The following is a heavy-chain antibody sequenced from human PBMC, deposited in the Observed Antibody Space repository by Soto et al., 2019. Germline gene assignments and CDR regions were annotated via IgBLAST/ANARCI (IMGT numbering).Heavy chain of an antibody. V-gene: IGHV4-34*01. CDR3: ASIVVVPAAIENYYYYMDV. Sequence: SETLPLTCAVYGGSFSGYYWSWIRQPPGKGLEWIGEINHSGSTNYNPSLKSRVTISVDTSKNQFSLKLSSVTAADTAVYYCASIVVVPAAIENYYYYMDVWGKGTTVTVSS. J-gene: IGHJ6*03. CDR2: INHSGST. D-gene: IGHD2-2*01. CDR1: GGSFSGYY.